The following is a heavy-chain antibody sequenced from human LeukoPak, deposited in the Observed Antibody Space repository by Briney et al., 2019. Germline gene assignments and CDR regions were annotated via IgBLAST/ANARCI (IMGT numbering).Heavy chain of an antibody. J-gene: IGHJ4*02. CDR3: ARGGDPGSIDY. CDR1: GFTFSDYW. Sequence: PGGSLRLSCAVSGFTFSDYWMGWVRQAPGKGLEWVANINEDGREYYYVDSVKGRITISRHNAKNSLYLQMTSLRADDTAVYYCARGGDPGSIDYWGQGTLVTVSS. D-gene: IGHD3-10*01. V-gene: IGHV3-7*01. CDR2: INEDGREY.